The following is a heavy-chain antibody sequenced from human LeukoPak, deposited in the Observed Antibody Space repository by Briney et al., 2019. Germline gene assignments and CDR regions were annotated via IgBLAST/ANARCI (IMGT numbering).Heavy chain of an antibody. CDR2: INTNTGNP. V-gene: IGHV7-4-1*02. CDR1: GYIFINFG. Sequence: ASVKVSCKTSGYIFINFGISWVRQAPGHGLEWMGWINTNTGNPTYAQGFTGRFVFSLDTSVSTAYLQISSLKAEDTAVYYCARGPPWIDYGNYTDYWGQGTLVTVSS. CDR3: ARGPPWIDYGNYTDY. J-gene: IGHJ4*02. D-gene: IGHD4-17*01.